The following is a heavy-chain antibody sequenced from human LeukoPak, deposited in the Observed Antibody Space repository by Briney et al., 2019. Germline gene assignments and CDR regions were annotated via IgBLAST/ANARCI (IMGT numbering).Heavy chain of an antibody. V-gene: IGHV3-53*01. J-gene: IGHJ6*03. Sequence: PGGSLRLSCAASGFTVSSNYMSRVRQAPGKGLEWVSVIYSGGSTYYADSVKGRFTISRDNSKNTLYLQMNSLRAEDTAVYYCASGSYWYYYYYMDVWGKGTTVTVSS. CDR2: IYSGGST. D-gene: IGHD1-26*01. CDR3: ASGSYWYYYYYMDV. CDR1: GFTVSSNY.